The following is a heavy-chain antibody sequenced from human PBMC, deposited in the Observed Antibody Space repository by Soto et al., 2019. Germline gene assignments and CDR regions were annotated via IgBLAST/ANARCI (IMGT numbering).Heavy chain of an antibody. J-gene: IGHJ5*02. CDR2: IYYSGST. V-gene: IGHV4-39*01. CDR1: GGSISSSSYY. CDR3: ARRYYDFWSGYLGNWFDP. D-gene: IGHD3-3*01. Sequence: QLQLQESGPGLVKPSETLSLTCTVSGGSISSSSYYWGWIRQPPGKGLAWLGSIYYSGSTYYNPSLKSRVTISVDTSKNQFSLKLSSVTAADTAVYYCARRYYDFWSGYLGNWFDPWGQGTLVTVSS.